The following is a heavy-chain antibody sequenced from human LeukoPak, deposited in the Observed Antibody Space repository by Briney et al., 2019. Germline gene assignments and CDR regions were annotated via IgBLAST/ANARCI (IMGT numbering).Heavy chain of an antibody. D-gene: IGHD3-10*01. J-gene: IGHJ2*01. CDR3: ARARGYFDL. Sequence: SQTLSLTCAISGDSVSSNSAAWSWIRQSPSRGLEWLGRTYYRSKWNNNYAISVKSRITINPDTSKNQFSLQLSSVTPEDTGVYYCARARGYFDLGGRGTLDTVST. V-gene: IGHV6-1*01. CDR1: GDSVSSNSAA. CDR2: TYYRSKWNN.